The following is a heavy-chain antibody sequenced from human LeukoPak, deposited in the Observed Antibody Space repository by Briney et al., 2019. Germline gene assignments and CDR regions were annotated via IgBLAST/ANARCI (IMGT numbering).Heavy chain of an antibody. V-gene: IGHV3-11*04. Sequence: GGSLRLSCAASGFTFSDYYMSWIRQAPGKGLEWVSYISSSGSTIYYADSVKGRFTISRDNAKNSLYLQMNSLRAEDTAVYYCASALYPSWFDYWGQGTLVTVSS. CDR3: ASALYPSWFDY. CDR2: ISSSGSTI. D-gene: IGHD2-2*02. J-gene: IGHJ4*02. CDR1: GFTFSDYY.